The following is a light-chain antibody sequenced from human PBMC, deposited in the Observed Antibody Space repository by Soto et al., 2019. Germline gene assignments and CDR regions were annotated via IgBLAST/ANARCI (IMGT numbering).Light chain of an antibody. CDR3: PSYDSSLSGWV. CDR2: GNS. J-gene: IGLJ3*02. Sequence: QSVLTQPPSVSGAPGQRVTISCTGSSSNIGAGYDVHWYQQLPGTAPKLLIYGNSNRPSGVPDRFSGSKSGTSASLPITGLRAEDEAHYYCPSYDSSLSGWVFGGGTKLTVL. CDR1: SSNIGAGYD. V-gene: IGLV1-40*01.